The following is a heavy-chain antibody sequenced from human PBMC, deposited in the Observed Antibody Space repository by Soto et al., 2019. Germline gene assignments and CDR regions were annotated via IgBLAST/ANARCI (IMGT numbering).Heavy chain of an antibody. Sequence: EVQLVESGGGLVKPGGSLRLSCAASGFTFSTHSMNWVRQAPGKGLEWVSSISSDGSYISYAESVKGRLTISRDNAKNSLYLQMTSLRAEDTAVYSCARVFYGSGNAFYLWGQGTMVTVSS. CDR2: ISSDGSYI. V-gene: IGHV3-21*02. CDR1: GFTFSTHS. J-gene: IGHJ3*01. CDR3: ARVFYGSGNAFYL. D-gene: IGHD3-10*01.